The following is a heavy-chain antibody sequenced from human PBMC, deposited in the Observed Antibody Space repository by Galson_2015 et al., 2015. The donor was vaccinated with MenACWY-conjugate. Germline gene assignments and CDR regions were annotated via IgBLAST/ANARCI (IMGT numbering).Heavy chain of an antibody. V-gene: IGHV3-7*01. D-gene: IGHD6-13*01. CDR1: GFTFSSYW. Sequence: SLRLSCEASGFTFSSYWFSWVRQAPGKGLEWVANINAEGGSEKYYVDSVKGRFSIFRDNAKNSLYLQMGSLRGEDTAVYFCARESAEPTNGNSFDIWGLGTMLTVSS. CDR2: INAEGGSEK. J-gene: IGHJ3*02. CDR3: ARESAEPTNGNSFDI.